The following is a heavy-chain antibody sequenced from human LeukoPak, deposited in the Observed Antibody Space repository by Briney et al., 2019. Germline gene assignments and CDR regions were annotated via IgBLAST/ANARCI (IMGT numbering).Heavy chain of an antibody. CDR3: VCDRGNFDSFDF. CDR2: IYPGDSDT. D-gene: IGHD1-7*01. J-gene: IGHJ4*02. CDR1: GYSFTSYW. Sequence: PGESLKISCKVSGYSFTSYWIGWVRQLPGKGLECMGIIYPGDSDTRYSPSFHGQVTISADKSISTAYLQWSSLKASDTAVYYCVCDRGNFDSFDFWGQGTLVTVSS. V-gene: IGHV5-51*01.